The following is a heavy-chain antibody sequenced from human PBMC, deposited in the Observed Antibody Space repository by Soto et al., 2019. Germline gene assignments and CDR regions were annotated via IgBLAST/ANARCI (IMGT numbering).Heavy chain of an antibody. CDR3: ARGILAI. Sequence: QVQLQQWGAGLLKPSATLSLTCAVYGGAFSGYYWSWIRQPPGKGLEWIGEINHSGSTNYIPSLNSRVTISVDTSNNQFSLKLSSVTAADTAVYYCARGILAIWGQGTLVTVSS. D-gene: IGHD3-3*01. J-gene: IGHJ4*02. CDR1: GGAFSGYY. V-gene: IGHV4-34*01. CDR2: INHSGST.